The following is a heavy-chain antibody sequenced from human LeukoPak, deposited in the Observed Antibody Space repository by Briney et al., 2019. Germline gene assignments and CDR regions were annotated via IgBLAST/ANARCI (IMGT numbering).Heavy chain of an antibody. V-gene: IGHV3-23*01. CDR3: ARERRDGYNRLYYFDY. Sequence: GGSLRLSCVASGFALSNYALTWVRQAPGKGLEWVSVISGSGATTHYADSVKGRFTISRDNSKNTLYLQMNSLRAEDTAVYYCARERRDGYNRLYYFDYWGQGTLVTVSS. J-gene: IGHJ4*02. CDR1: GFALSNYA. CDR2: ISGSGATT. D-gene: IGHD5-24*01.